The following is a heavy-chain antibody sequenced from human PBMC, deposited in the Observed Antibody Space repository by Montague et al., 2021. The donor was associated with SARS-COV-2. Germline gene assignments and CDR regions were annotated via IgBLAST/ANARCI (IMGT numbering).Heavy chain of an antibody. Sequence: SETLSLTCSVSGDSITPYADSIGGYFWSWIRQPAGKGLEWIGRIYANGNFDYNPSLNSRVSMSMGTSKQEFSMRLISVTAADTAVHYCDRDAYYFGPGRGNPGAFDPWGQGILVTVSS. CDR1: GDSITPYADSIGGYF. J-gene: IGHJ5*02. CDR2: IYANGNF. V-gene: IGHV4-4*07. CDR3: DRDAYYFGPGRGNPGAFDP. D-gene: IGHD2/OR15-2a*01.